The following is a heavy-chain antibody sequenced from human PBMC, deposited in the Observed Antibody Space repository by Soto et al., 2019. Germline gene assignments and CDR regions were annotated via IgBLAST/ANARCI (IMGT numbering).Heavy chain of an antibody. J-gene: IGHJ6*03. CDR1: GFTFSSYD. V-gene: IGHV3-13*01. D-gene: IGHD2-21*01. Sequence: PGGSLRLSCAASGFTFSSYDMHWVRQATGKGLEWVSAIGTAGDTYYPGSVKGRFTISRENSKNSLYLQMNSLRAEDTAVYYCARDDSYYYYMDVWGKGTTVTVSS. CDR3: ARDDSYYYYMDV. CDR2: IGTAGDT.